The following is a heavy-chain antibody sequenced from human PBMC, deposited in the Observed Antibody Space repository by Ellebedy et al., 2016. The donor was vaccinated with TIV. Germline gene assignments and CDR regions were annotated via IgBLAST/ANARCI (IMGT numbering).Heavy chain of an antibody. CDR2: ISDSGGST. CDR3: AKSRNGRATAGDN. Sequence: GESLKISXRDSGLAFFSYAMSWVRQAPGRGLEWVSAISDSGGSTYYADSVKGRFTISRDNFKNTLNLQMHSLRVEDTAVYYCAKSRNGRATAGDNWGQGTLVTVSS. J-gene: IGHJ4*02. CDR1: GLAFFSYA. V-gene: IGHV3-23*01. D-gene: IGHD1-26*01.